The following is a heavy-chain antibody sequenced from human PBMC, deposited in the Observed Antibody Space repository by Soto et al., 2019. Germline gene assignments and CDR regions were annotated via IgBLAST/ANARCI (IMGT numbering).Heavy chain of an antibody. CDR2: MNPNSGNT. CDR1: GYTFTSYD. J-gene: IGHJ6*03. V-gene: IGHV1-8*01. D-gene: IGHD2-2*01. CDR3: ARGTDIVVVPAAMPYYYYYMAV. Sequence: ASVKVSCKASGYTFTSYDINWVRQATGQGLEWMGWMNPNSGNTGYAQKFQGRVTMTRNTSISTAYMELSSLRSEDTAVYYCARGTDIVVVPAAMPYYYYYMAVWGKGTTVTVSS.